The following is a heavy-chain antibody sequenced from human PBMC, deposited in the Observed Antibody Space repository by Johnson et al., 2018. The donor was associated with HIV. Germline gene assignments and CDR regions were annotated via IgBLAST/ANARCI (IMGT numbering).Heavy chain of an antibody. CDR2: IYSGGTT. J-gene: IGHJ3*02. V-gene: IGHV3-66*03. CDR1: GFTVSSNY. CDR3: AKERQLVRAFDI. D-gene: IGHD6-6*01. Sequence: VQLVESGGGLIQPGGSLRLSCAASGFTVSSNYMSWVRQAPGKGLEWVSVIYSGGTTYYADSVKGRFTTSRDNTNNSLYLQMNSLRPEDTAVYYCAKERQLVRAFDIWGQGTMVTVSS.